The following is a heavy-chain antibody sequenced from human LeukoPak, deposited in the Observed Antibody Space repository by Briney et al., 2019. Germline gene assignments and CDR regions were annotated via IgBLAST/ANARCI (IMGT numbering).Heavy chain of an antibody. Sequence: PSETLSLTCTVSGDSISSGDYYWSWIRQPAGKGLEWIGRISSSGSTNYNPSLKSRVTISVDTSKNQFSLKLSSVTAADTAVYYCARQYDYGDYVEGYYFDYWGQGALVTVSS. CDR2: ISSSGST. D-gene: IGHD4-17*01. J-gene: IGHJ4*02. CDR1: GDSISSGDYY. V-gene: IGHV4-61*02. CDR3: ARQYDYGDYVEGYYFDY.